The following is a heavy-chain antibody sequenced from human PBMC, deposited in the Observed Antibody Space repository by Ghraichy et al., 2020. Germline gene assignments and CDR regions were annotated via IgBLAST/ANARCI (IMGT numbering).Heavy chain of an antibody. Sequence: GGSLRLSCAASGFTFSSDAMSWVRQAPGKGLEWVSAITGDGGGTYYADSVKGRFTISRDNSKNTLYLQMNSLRAEDPALYYCAKKYCSTSSCYVFAFDIWGQGTMVTVSS. J-gene: IGHJ3*02. V-gene: IGHV3-23*01. D-gene: IGHD2-2*01. CDR2: ITGDGGGT. CDR3: AKKYCSTSSCYVFAFDI. CDR1: GFTFSSDA.